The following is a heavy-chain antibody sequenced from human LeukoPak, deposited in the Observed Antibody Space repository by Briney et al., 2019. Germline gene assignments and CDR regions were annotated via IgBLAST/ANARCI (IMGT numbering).Heavy chain of an antibody. V-gene: IGHV4-59*12. CDR1: GGSISNYF. D-gene: IGHD2-2*01. CDR3: ASSGVVVPAAADAFDI. CDR2: IYYSGST. J-gene: IGHJ3*02. Sequence: SETLSLTCTVSGGSISNYFWSWIRQPPGKGLEWIGYIYYSGSTNYNPSLKSRVTISVDTSKNQFSLKLSSVTAADTAVYYCASSGVVVPAAADAFDIWGQGTMVTVSS.